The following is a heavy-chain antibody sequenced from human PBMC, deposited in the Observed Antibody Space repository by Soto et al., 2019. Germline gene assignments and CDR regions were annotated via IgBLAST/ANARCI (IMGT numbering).Heavy chain of an antibody. CDR3: ARRGYYYDSRGDYFDY. CDR2: INHSGST. D-gene: IGHD3-22*01. CDR1: GESFSGYY. J-gene: IGHJ4*02. V-gene: IGHV4-34*01. Sequence: QVQLQQWGAGLLKPSETLSLTCAVYGESFSGYYWSWIRQPPGKGLEWIGEINHSGSTNYNPSLKSRVTISVDTSKNQFSLKLSSVTAADTAVYYCARRGYYYDSRGDYFDYWGQGTLVTVSS.